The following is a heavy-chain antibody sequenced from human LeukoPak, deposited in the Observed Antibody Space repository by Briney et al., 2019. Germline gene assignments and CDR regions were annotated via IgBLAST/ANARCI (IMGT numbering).Heavy chain of an antibody. V-gene: IGHV4-59*01. D-gene: IGHD6-13*01. J-gene: IGHJ3*02. Sequence: PSETLSPTCTVSGGSISSYYWSWIRQPPGKGLEWIGYIYYSGSTNYNPSLKSRVTISVDTSKNQSSLKLSSVTAADTAVYYCARGGGSRWYTAAFDIWGQGTMVTVSS. CDR1: GGSISSYY. CDR2: IYYSGST. CDR3: ARGGGSRWYTAAFDI.